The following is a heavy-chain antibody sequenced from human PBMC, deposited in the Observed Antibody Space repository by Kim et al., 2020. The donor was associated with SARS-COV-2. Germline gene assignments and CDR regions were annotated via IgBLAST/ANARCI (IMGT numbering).Heavy chain of an antibody. CDR3: ARGGMRIAGARSAFDI. V-gene: IGHV4-31*11. Sequence: SETLSLTCGVSGSSITSASSYWSWIRQRPGEGLEWVGSITYSGTTYYNPSLESRVAVSMDTSNNQVSLKLRSVTAADTAKYYCARGGMRIAGARSAFDIWGQGTRVTVSA. CDR2: ITYSGTT. D-gene: IGHD6-13*01. CDR1: GSSITSASSY. J-gene: IGHJ3*02.